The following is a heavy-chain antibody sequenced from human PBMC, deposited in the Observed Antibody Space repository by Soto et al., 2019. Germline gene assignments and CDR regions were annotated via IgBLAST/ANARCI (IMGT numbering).Heavy chain of an antibody. CDR1: GFSVTSYA. V-gene: IGHV3-23*01. J-gene: IGHJ4*02. CDR3: AKDRYCSATSCQAFGS. CDR2: LSGSGIGK. Sequence: GGSLRLSCAASGFSVTSYAMSWLRQAPGKGLEWVSVLSGSGIGKEYADSVKGRFTISRDNSRNTLYLQMTGLRVEDTAVYYWAKDRYCSATSCQAFGSWGQGPLVPVSP. D-gene: IGHD2-2*01.